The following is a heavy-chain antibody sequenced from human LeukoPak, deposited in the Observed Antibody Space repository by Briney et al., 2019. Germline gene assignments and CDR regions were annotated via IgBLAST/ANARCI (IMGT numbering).Heavy chain of an antibody. D-gene: IGHD1-26*01. J-gene: IGHJ4*02. CDR1: GGTFSSYA. Sequence: SVKVSCKASGGTFSSYAISWVRQAPGQGLEWMGRIIPILGIANYAQKFQGRVTITADKSTSTAYMELSSLRSEDTAVYYCARDRGIVVGDYWGQGTLVTVSS. CDR2: IIPILGIA. V-gene: IGHV1-69*04. CDR3: ARDRGIVVGDY.